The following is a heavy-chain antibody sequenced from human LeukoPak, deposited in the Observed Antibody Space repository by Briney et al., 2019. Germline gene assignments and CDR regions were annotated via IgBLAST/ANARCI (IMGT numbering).Heavy chain of an antibody. J-gene: IGHJ4*02. D-gene: IGHD3-16*01. Sequence: ASVEVSCKASGYTFTSYGIAWVRQAPGQGLQWMGWISANNGDTSYSQKLQGRVTMTTDTSTNTAYMELRSLTSDDTAVYYCARDPPGLTLGSPGDYWGQGTLVIVSS. CDR2: ISANNGDT. V-gene: IGHV1-18*01. CDR3: ARDPPGLTLGSPGDY. CDR1: GYTFTSYG.